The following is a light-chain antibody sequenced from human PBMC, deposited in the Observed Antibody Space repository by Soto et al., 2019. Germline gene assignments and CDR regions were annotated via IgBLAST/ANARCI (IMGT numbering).Light chain of an antibody. CDR1: QSVASTY. CDR3: QQYDNSLYT. V-gene: IGKV3-20*01. Sequence: EIMLTQSPGTLSLSPGERATLSCRASQSVASTYLAWYQQKPGQAPRLLIYGASSRATGIPDRFSGSGSGTDFTLTISRLEPEDLAVYYCQQYDNSLYTFGQGTKLEIK. CDR2: GAS. J-gene: IGKJ2*01.